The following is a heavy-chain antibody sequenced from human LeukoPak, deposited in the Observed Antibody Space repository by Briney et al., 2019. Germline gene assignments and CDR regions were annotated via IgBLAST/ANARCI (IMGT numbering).Heavy chain of an antibody. CDR1: GASMSNYY. V-gene: IGHV4-39*07. CDR3: ARYTESYPHDAFDI. J-gene: IGHJ3*02. CDR2: IYHSGTTYSGST. Sequence: SETLSLTCNVSGASMSNYYWVWIRQPPGEGLEWIGSIYHSGTTYSGSTYYNPSLKSRVTISLDTSKNQFSLKVGSMTAADTAVYYCARYTESYPHDAFDIWGQGTMVTVSS. D-gene: IGHD1-26*01.